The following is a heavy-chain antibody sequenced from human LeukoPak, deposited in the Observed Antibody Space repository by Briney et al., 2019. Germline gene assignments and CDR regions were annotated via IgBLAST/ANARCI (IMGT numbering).Heavy chain of an antibody. J-gene: IGHJ2*01. CDR3: AKGRYNWNYGYWYFDL. CDR1: GVTFSSYA. Sequence: PGGSLRLSCAASGVTFSSYAMSWVRQAPGKGLEWVSAISGSGGSTYYADSVKGRFTISRDNSKNTLYLQMNSLRAEDTAVYYCAKGRYNWNYGYWYFDLWGRGTLVTVSS. V-gene: IGHV3-23*01. D-gene: IGHD1-7*01. CDR2: ISGSGGST.